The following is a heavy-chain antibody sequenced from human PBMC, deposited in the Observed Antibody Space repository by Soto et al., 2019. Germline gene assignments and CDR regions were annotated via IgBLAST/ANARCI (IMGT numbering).Heavy chain of an antibody. J-gene: IGHJ5*02. CDR2: IYYTGST. D-gene: IGHD1-20*01. Sequence: SETLSLTCTVSGGSMSSYYWSWIRQPPGKGLEWIGYIYYTGSTNYNPSLKSRVTISVHTSKNQFSLNLNSVTAADTAVYYCARAGAHNWELLHHWGQGTLVTVAS. CDR1: GGSMSSYY. CDR3: ARAGAHNWELLHH. V-gene: IGHV4-59*01.